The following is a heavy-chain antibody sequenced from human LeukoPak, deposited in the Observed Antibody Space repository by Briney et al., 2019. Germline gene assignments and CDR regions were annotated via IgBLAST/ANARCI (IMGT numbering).Heavy chain of an antibody. Sequence: ASVKVSSKASGYTFTSYGISWVRQAPGQGLEWMGWISAYNGNTNYAQKLQGRVTMTTDTSTSTAYMELRSLRSDDTAVYYCARLRSSSIHYYYYMDVWGKGTTVTVSS. CDR3: ARLRSSSIHYYYYMDV. CDR2: ISAYNGNT. V-gene: IGHV1-18*01. D-gene: IGHD2-2*01. CDR1: GYTFTSYG. J-gene: IGHJ6*03.